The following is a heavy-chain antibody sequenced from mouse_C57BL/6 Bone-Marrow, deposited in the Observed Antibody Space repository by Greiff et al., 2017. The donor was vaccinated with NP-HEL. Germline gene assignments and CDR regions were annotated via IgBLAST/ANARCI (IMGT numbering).Heavy chain of an antibody. CDR2: IRNTAHGYTT. D-gene: IGHD1-1*01. Sequence: EVKLMESGGGLVQPGGSLSLSCAASGFTFTAYYMSWVRQPPGKALEWLGFIRNTAHGYTTEYSASVKGRFTISRDNSQSILYLQMNALRAEDSATYYCARNYYGSAWFAYWGQGTLVTVSA. CDR3: ARNYYGSAWFAY. J-gene: IGHJ3*01. V-gene: IGHV7-3*01. CDR1: GFTFTAYY.